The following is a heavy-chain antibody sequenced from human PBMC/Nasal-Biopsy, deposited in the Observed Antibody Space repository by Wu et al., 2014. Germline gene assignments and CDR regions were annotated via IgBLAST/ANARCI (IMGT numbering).Heavy chain of an antibody. CDR3: TRSRAFDF. Sequence: KVSCKASGYTFTGAYIHWVRQAPGQGLEWVGCINTNNGDTHYTEKFQGRVTMTRDTSTGTAYMDLSSLRSDDTAVYYCTRSRAFDFWGQGTLXTVSS. CDR1: GYTFTGAY. CDR2: INTNNGDT. J-gene: IGHJ1*01. D-gene: IGHD2/OR15-2a*01. V-gene: IGHV1-2*02.